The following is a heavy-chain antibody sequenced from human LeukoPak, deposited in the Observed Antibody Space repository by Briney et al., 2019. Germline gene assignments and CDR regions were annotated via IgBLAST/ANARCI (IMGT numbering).Heavy chain of an antibody. Sequence: GGSLRLSCAASGFTFSSYWMHWVRQAPGKGLVWVSAISGSGGSTYYADSVKGRFTISRDNSKNTLYLQMNSLRAEDTAVYYCARGGVGATTVDYWGQGTLVTVSS. J-gene: IGHJ4*02. D-gene: IGHD1-26*01. CDR1: GFTFSSYW. V-gene: IGHV3-23*01. CDR3: ARGGVGATTVDY. CDR2: ISGSGGST.